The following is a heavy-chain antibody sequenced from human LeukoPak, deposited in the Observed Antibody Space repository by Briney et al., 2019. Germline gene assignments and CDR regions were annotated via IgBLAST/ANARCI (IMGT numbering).Heavy chain of an antibody. CDR2: IIPIFGTA. J-gene: IGHJ4*02. CDR3: ARTDGYDILTGYFDY. Sequence: SVKVSCKASGGSFSSYAISWVRRAPGQGLEWMGGIIPIFGTANYAQKFQGRVTITPDESTSTAYMELSSLRSEDTAVYYCARTDGYDILTGYFDYWGQGTLVTVSS. V-gene: IGHV1-69*01. D-gene: IGHD3-9*01. CDR1: GGSFSSYA.